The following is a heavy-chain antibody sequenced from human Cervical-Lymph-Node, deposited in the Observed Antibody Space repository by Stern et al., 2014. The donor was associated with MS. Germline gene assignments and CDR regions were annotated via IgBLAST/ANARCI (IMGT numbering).Heavy chain of an antibody. V-gene: IGHV4-4*02. Sequence: QLVESGPGLVKPSGTLSLTCAVSGGSISNYNWWSWVRQPPGKGLEWIGENYHSGANKYNPTLKSRVTISVDKSKNQFSLKVRSVTAADTAVYYCARAVRVDTYFDYWGQGTLVTVSS. CDR1: GGSISNYNW. D-gene: IGHD5-18*01. CDR3: ARAVRVDTYFDY. CDR2: NYHSGAN. J-gene: IGHJ4*02.